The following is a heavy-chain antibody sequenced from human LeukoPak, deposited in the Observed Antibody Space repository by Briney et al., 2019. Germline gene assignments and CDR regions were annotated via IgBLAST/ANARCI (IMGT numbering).Heavy chain of an antibody. CDR1: GATISSYW. V-gene: IGHV3-74*01. J-gene: IGHJ4*02. D-gene: IGHD4-23*01. CDR2: IKIDGSRT. CDR3: ARDNGGDSWTPLDY. Sequence: PGGSLRLSCTASGATISSYWRSWVRHVPGKGLVWVSRIKIDGSRTYYADSVKGRFTISRDNDKNTLYLQMNSLTAEDTAVYLCARDNGGDSWTPLDYWGQGILVTVSS.